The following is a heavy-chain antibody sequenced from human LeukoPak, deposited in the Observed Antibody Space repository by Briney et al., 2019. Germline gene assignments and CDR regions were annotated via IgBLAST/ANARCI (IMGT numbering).Heavy chain of an antibody. J-gene: IGHJ4*02. CDR1: GFTFSSYS. V-gene: IGHV3-48*01. CDR2: ITFSSSII. D-gene: IGHD2-15*01. Sequence: GGSLRLSCAASGFTFSSYSMNWVRQAPGKGLEWVSYITFSSSIIYYADSVRGRFTISRDNAKNTLYLQMNSLRAEDTAVYYCAKATKAVVVPIDYWGQGTLVTVSS. CDR3: AKATKAVVVPIDY.